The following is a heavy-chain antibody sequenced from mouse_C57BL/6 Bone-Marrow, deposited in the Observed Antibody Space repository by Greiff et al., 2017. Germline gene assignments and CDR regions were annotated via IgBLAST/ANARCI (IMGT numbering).Heavy chain of an antibody. V-gene: IGHV1-7*01. CDR2: INPSSGYT. CDR3: ARDYYGSSCYWYFDV. Sequence: QVQLQQSGAELAKPGASVKLSCKASGYTFTSYWMHWVKQRPGQGLAWIGYINPSSGYTKYNQKFKDKATLTADKSSSTAYMQLSSLTYEDSAVYYCARDYYGSSCYWYFDVWGTGTTVTVSS. CDR1: GYTFTSYW. D-gene: IGHD1-1*01. J-gene: IGHJ1*03.